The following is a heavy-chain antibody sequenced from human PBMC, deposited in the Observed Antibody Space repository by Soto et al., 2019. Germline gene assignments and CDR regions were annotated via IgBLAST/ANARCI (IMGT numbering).Heavy chain of an antibody. D-gene: IGHD1-26*01. Sequence: SETLSLTCTVSGGSISSYYWSWIRQPPGKGLEWIGYIYYSGSTNYNPSLKSRVTISVDTSKSQFSLKLSSVTAADTAVYYCARQPGGRYGLYYYYGMDVWGQGTTVTVSS. V-gene: IGHV4-59*01. CDR1: GGSISSYY. CDR2: IYYSGST. J-gene: IGHJ6*02. CDR3: ARQPGGRYGLYYYYGMDV.